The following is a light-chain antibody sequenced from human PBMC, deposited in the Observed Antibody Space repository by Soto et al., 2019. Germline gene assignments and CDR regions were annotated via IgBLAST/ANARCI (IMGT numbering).Light chain of an antibody. J-gene: IGLJ2*01. CDR2: GVS. CDR1: PSDVGGYNH. Sequence: QSALTQPASVSGSPGQSITISCTGTPSDVGGYNHVSWYQHPPGRAPKLILFGVSDRPSGVSHRFSGSKSGNTASLTISGLQAEDEADYYCCSYTSLSSVVFGGGTKLTVL. V-gene: IGLV2-14*01. CDR3: CSYTSLSSVV.